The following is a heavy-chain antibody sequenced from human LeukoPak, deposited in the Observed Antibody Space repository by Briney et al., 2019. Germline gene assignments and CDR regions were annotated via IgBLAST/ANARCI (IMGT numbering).Heavy chain of an antibody. V-gene: IGHV4-39*01. J-gene: IGHJ5*02. CDR1: XGSISSSSYY. Sequence: KASETLSLTCTVSXGSISSSSYYWGWIRQPPGKGVEWIGNIYYSGSTYYNPSLKSRVIISIDTSKDQFSLKLSSVTAADTAVYYCARYSSSSGWFDPWGQGTLVTVSS. CDR3: ARYSSSSGWFDP. CDR2: IYYSGST. D-gene: IGHD6-6*01.